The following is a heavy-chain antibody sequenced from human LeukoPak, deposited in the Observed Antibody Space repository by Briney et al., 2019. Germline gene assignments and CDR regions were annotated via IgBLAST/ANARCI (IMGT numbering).Heavy chain of an antibody. V-gene: IGHV3-30-3*01. Sequence: GGSLRLSWAASGFTFSSYAMHWVRQAPGKGLEWVAVISYDGSNKYYADSVKGRFTISRDNSKNTLYLQMNSLRAEDTAVYYCARDQLTTVTTSHYYYGMDVWGQGTTVTVSS. D-gene: IGHD4-11*01. J-gene: IGHJ6*02. CDR2: ISYDGSNK. CDR1: GFTFSSYA. CDR3: ARDQLTTVTTSHYYYGMDV.